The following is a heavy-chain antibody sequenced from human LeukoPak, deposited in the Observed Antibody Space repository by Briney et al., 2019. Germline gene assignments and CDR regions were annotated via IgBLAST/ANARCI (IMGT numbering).Heavy chain of an antibody. CDR3: AREYRDGYDTEFDY. D-gene: IGHD5-24*01. J-gene: IGHJ4*02. CDR1: GFTFSDYY. V-gene: IGHV3-11*04. CDR2: ISSSGSTI. Sequence: PGGSLRLSCAASGFTFSDYYMSWIRQAPGKGLEWVSYISSSGSTIYYADSVKGRFTISRDNAKNSLYLQMNSLRAEDTAEYYCAREYRDGYDTEFDYWGQGTLVTVSS.